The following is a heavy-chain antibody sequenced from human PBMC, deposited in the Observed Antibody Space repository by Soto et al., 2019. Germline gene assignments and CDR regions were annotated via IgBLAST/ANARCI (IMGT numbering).Heavy chain of an antibody. CDR2: IIDSGGST. Sequence: PGGSLRLSCAASGFTFSSCAMGWVRQAPGKGLEWVSDIIDSGGSTYYADSVKGRFTISRDNSKSTLYLQMNSLRAEDTAVYYCAKDRTVTNVGWFDPWGQGTLVTVSS. CDR1: GFTFSSCA. J-gene: IGHJ5*02. CDR3: AKDRTVTNVGWFDP. V-gene: IGHV3-23*01. D-gene: IGHD4-17*01.